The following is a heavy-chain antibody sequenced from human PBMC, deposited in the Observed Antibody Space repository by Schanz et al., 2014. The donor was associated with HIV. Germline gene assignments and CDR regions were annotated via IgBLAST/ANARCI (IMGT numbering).Heavy chain of an antibody. D-gene: IGHD1-26*01. J-gene: IGHJ6*02. CDR2: ISWSSGNI. CDR3: AKIISGSPYYYYGLDV. CDR1: GFTFGNYA. Sequence: VQLVESGGGVVQPGRSLRLSCAGSGFTFGNYAMHWVRQAPGKGLEWVSGISWSSGNIGYADSVKGRFTISRDNSNNTLYLQMNSLRAEDTAVYYCAKIISGSPYYYYGLDVWGLGTTVTVSS. V-gene: IGHV3-9*01.